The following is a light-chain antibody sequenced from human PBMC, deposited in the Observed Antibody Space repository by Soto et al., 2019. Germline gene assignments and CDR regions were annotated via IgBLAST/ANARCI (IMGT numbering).Light chain of an antibody. CDR1: SADIGSFNL. V-gene: IGLV2-23*01. Sequence: QSVLTQPASLSGSPGQSITISCTGTSADIGSFNLVSWYQQFPGEVPKLIIYESYKRPSGISTRFSGSRSDNTASLTVSGLQAEDEADYYCCCFAGSNPYIFGGGTKLTVL. CDR2: ESY. J-gene: IGLJ2*01. CDR3: CCFAGSNPYI.